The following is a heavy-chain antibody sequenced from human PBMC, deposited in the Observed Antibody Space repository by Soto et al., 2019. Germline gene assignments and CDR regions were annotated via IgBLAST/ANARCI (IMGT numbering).Heavy chain of an antibody. Sequence: QVQLVESGGGVVQPGRSLRLSCAASGFTFSIYAVHWVRQTPGKGLEWVAVISYDGSNKHYADSLKGRFTISRDNSKNTVYLQMNSLRAEDTAVYYCARETPLVYNDGCGGALDIWGQGTMVTVSS. J-gene: IGHJ3*02. D-gene: IGHD3-22*01. CDR3: ARETPLVYNDGCGGALDI. CDR2: ISYDGSNK. V-gene: IGHV3-30-3*01. CDR1: GFTFSIYA.